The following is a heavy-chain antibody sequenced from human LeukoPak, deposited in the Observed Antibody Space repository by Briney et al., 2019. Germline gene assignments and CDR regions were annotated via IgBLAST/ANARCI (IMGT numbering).Heavy chain of an antibody. CDR1: GFTFRRNY. V-gene: IGHV3-53*04. J-gene: IGHJ5*02. Sequence: GGSLRLSCGASGFTFRRNYMSGVRQAPGKGLEWVSVYYSGGRTCYAESVKGRFTLSRHNSQNPLYLQMNSLSAEDTAVYYCARELGHFWRGYCTKHIWFHPGPEGPLDTLP. D-gene: IGHD3-3*02. CDR3: ARELGHFWRGYCTKHIWFHP. CDR2: YYSGGRT.